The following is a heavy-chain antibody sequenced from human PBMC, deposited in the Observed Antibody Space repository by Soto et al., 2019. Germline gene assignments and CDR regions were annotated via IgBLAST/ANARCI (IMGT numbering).Heavy chain of an antibody. CDR1: GYTFTVYY. D-gene: IGHD6-19*01. J-gene: IGHJ3*02. CDR3: ARVLRSSSGWIGGFDI. Sequence: ASVKLSCKASGYTFTVYYMHWVRQAPGQGLDWMGWINPNSGVTNYAQKFQGWVTMTRDTSISTAYMELSRLRSDDTAVYYCARVLRSSSGWIGGFDIWGQGTVVTVSS. CDR2: INPNSGVT. V-gene: IGHV1-2*04.